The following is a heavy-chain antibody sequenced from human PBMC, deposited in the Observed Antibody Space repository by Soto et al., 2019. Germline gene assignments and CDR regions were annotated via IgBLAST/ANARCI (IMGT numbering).Heavy chain of an antibody. D-gene: IGHD3-16*01. CDR2: INHSGST. J-gene: IGHJ4*02. CDR1: GGSFSGYY. CDR3: AGADPYGRIDY. Sequence: QVQLQQWGAGLLKPSETLSLTCAVYGGSFSGYYWSWIRQPPGKGLEWIGEINHSGSTNYNPSLKSRVTISVDTSKNQFSLKLSSVTAADTAVYYCAGADPYGRIDYWGQGTLVTVSS. V-gene: IGHV4-34*01.